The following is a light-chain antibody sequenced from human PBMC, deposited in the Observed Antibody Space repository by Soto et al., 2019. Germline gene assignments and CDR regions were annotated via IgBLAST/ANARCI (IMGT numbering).Light chain of an antibody. CDR2: EVS. Sequence: QSALAQPASVSGSPGQSIAISCTGTTSDVGGYNYVSWYQQHPGKVPKLLIHEVSNRPSGVSNRFSGSKSGNTASLTISGLQAEDEADYYCLSNASTISYVFGTGPKVAVL. CDR1: TSDVGGYNY. V-gene: IGLV2-14*01. CDR3: LSNASTISYV. J-gene: IGLJ1*01.